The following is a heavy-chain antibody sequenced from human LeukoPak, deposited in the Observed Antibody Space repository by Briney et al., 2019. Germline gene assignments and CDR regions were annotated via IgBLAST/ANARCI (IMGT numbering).Heavy chain of an antibody. CDR2: INPSGGST. D-gene: IGHD4-17*01. Sequence: ASVKVSCKASGYTFTGYYMHWVRQAPGQGLEWMGIINPSGGSTSYAQKFQGRVTITRDTSASTAYMELSSLRSEDTAVYYCARTGTMTTVFDYFDYWGRGTLVTVSS. CDR3: ARTGTMTTVFDYFDY. J-gene: IGHJ4*02. CDR1: GYTFTGYY. V-gene: IGHV1-46*01.